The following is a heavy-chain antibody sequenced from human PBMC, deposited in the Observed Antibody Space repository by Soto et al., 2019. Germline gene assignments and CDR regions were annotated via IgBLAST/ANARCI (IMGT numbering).Heavy chain of an antibody. V-gene: IGHV3-48*02. CDR2: ISSSSSTI. D-gene: IGHD7-27*01. Sequence: GGSLRLSCAASGFTFSSYSMNWVRQAPGKGLEWVSYISSSSSTIYYADSVKGRFTISRDNAKNSLYLQMNSLRDEDTAVYYCASERITGDWGGYFDYWGQGTLVTVSS. CDR3: ASERITGDWGGYFDY. J-gene: IGHJ4*02. CDR1: GFTFSSYS.